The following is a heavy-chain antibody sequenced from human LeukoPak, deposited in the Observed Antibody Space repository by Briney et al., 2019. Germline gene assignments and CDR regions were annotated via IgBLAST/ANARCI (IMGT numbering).Heavy chain of an antibody. CDR2: IKQDGSEK. J-gene: IGHJ6*03. CDR1: GFTVSRNY. V-gene: IGHV3-7*01. D-gene: IGHD6-13*01. CDR3: ARARSSWYLDYYYYMDV. Sequence: GGSLRLSCAASGFTVSRNYMSWVRQAPGKGLEWVANIKQDGSEKYYVDSVKGRFTISRDNAKNSLYLQMNSLRAEDTAVYYCARARSSWYLDYYYYMDVWGKGTTVTVFS.